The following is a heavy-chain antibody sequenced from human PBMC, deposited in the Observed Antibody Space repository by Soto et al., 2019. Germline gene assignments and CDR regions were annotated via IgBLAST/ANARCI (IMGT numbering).Heavy chain of an antibody. Sequence: QVKLVQSGAEVKKPGPSVKVSCKASGYTFTGYYMHWVRQAPGQGLEWMGWINPNRGGTNYAQKFQGWVTMTRDTSISTAYMELSRLRSDDTGVYGCARSTVVAATQIFYGMGVWGQGTTVTVSS. D-gene: IGHD2-15*01. CDR1: GYTFTGYY. CDR3: ARSTVVAATQIFYGMGV. J-gene: IGHJ6*02. V-gene: IGHV1-2*04. CDR2: INPNRGGT.